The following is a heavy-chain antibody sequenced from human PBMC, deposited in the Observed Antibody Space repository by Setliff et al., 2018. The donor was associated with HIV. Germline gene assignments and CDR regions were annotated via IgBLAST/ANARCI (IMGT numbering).Heavy chain of an antibody. CDR2: IYISGRT. Sequence: PSETLSLTCTVSGGSIRSYYWTWIRQPPGKGLEWIGYIYISGRTNYNPSLKSRVAISVDTSQNHFSLKLTSVTAADTAVYYCARANNDYLYLDYWGQGALVTVSS. J-gene: IGHJ4*02. CDR1: GGSIRSYY. V-gene: IGHV4-59*12. CDR3: ARANNDYLYLDY. D-gene: IGHD3-16*01.